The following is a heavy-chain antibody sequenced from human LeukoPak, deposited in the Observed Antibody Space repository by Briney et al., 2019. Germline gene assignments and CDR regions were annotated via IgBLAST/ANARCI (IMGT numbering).Heavy chain of an antibody. J-gene: IGHJ4*02. CDR1: GFSFSTHW. D-gene: IGHD3-10*01. V-gene: IGHV3-23*01. CDR3: AKAQYARGVNSFDY. Sequence: GGSLRLSCAASGFSFSTHWMSWVRQAPGKGLEWVSAISGSGGSTYYADSVKGRFTISRDNSKNTLSLQMSSLTAEDTAVYYCAKAQYARGVNSFDYWGQGTLVTVSS. CDR2: ISGSGGST.